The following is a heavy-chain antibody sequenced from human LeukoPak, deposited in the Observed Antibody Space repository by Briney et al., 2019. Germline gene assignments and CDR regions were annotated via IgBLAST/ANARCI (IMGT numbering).Heavy chain of an antibody. CDR1: GGSFSGYS. CDR3: ARGTTRIAVAGSWFDP. CDR2: INHSGST. V-gene: IGHV4-34*01. J-gene: IGHJ5*02. Sequence: SETLSLTCAVYGGSFSGYSWSWIRQPPGKGLEWIGEINHSGSTNYNPSLKGRVTISVDTSKNQFSLKLSSVTAADTAIYYCARGTTRIAVAGSWFDPWGQGTLVAVSS. D-gene: IGHD6-19*01.